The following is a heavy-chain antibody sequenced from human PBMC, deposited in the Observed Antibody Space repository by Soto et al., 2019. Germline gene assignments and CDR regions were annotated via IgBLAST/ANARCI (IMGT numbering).Heavy chain of an antibody. CDR2: IDWDDDK. D-gene: IGHD3-22*01. CDR3: ARILSSSGPDAFDI. J-gene: IGHJ3*02. V-gene: IGHV2-70*04. Sequence: WVRQAPGKGLEWVARIDWDDDKFYSTSLKTRLTISKDTSKNQVVLTMTNMDPVDTATYYCARILSSSGPDAFDIWGQGTMVTVSS.